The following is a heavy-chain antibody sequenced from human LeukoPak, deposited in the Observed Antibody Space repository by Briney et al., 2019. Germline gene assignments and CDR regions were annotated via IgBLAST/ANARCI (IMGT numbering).Heavy chain of an antibody. CDR1: GYTFTSYY. V-gene: IGHV1-46*01. D-gene: IGHD2-2*01. Sequence: ASVKVSCKASGYTFTSYYMHWVRQAPGQGLEWMGIINPSGGSTSYAQKFQGRVTMTRDTSTSTVYMELSSLRSEDTAVYYCARGIVVVPAAILLERRGGEAFDIWGQGTMVTVPS. CDR3: ARGIVVVPAAILLERRGGEAFDI. J-gene: IGHJ3*02. CDR2: INPSGGST.